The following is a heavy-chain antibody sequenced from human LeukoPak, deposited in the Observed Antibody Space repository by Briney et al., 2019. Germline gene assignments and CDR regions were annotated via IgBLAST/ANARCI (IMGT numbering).Heavy chain of an antibody. Sequence: GRSLRLSCAASGFTFSSYGMHWVRQAPGRGLEWVAVISYDGSNKYYADSVKGRFTISRDNSKNTLYVEMNSLRAEDTAVYYCARQTNKLDFDYWGQGTLVTVSS. CDR1: GFTFSSYG. CDR2: ISYDGSNK. J-gene: IGHJ4*02. D-gene: IGHD1-1*01. CDR3: ARQTNKLDFDY. V-gene: IGHV3-30*03.